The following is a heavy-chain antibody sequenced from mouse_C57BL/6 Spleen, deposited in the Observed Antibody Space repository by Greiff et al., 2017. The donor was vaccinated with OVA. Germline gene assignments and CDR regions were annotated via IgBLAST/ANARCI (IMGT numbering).Heavy chain of an antibody. Sequence: VQLQQSGPELVKPGASVKISCKASGYAFSSSWMNWVKQRPGKGLEWIGRIYPGDGDTNYNGKFKGKATLTADKSSSTAYMQLSSLTSEDAAVYFCAGIYDGYFDVWGTGTTVTVSS. CDR3: AGIYDGYFDV. CDR2: IYPGDGDT. J-gene: IGHJ1*03. D-gene: IGHD2-12*01. CDR1: GYAFSSSW. V-gene: IGHV1-82*01.